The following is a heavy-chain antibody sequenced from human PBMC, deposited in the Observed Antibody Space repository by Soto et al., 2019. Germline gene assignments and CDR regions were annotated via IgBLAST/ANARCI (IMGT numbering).Heavy chain of an antibody. J-gene: IGHJ5*02. CDR3: ARESAALNWFDP. D-gene: IGHD2-2*01. CDR1: GFTFSSYS. Sequence: GGSLRLSCAASGFTFSSYSMNWVRQAPGKGLEWVSYISSSSSTIYYADSVKGRFTISRDNAKNSLYLQMNSPRDEDTAVYYCARESAALNWFDPWGQGTLVTVSS. CDR2: ISSSSSTI. V-gene: IGHV3-48*02.